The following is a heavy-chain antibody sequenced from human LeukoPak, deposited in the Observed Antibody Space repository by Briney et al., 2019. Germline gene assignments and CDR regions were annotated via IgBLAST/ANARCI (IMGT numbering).Heavy chain of an antibody. CDR2: TRNKANSYTT. J-gene: IGHJ4*02. V-gene: IGHV3-72*01. CDR1: GFTFGNSW. CDR3: VRDASD. Sequence: PGGPLRLSCAASGFTFGNSWVHWVRQAPGKGLEWVGRTRNKANSYTTEYAASVKGRFTISRDDSKNSLYLQMNSLKTEDTAVYYCVRDASDWGQGTLVTVSS.